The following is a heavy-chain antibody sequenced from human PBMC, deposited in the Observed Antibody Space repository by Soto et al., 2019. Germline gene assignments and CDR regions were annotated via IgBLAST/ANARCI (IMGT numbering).Heavy chain of an antibody. J-gene: IGHJ5*02. V-gene: IGHV4-30-2*01. CDR3: ARHTYGSGSSQNWIDL. Sequence: SETLSLTCAVSGGSISSGGYSWSWIRQPPGKGLEWIWYIYHSGSTYYNPSLKSRVTISVDRSKNQFSLKLSSVTAADTAVYYCARHTYGSGSSQNWIDLWGQGTLVTVSS. CDR1: GGSISSGGYS. CDR2: IYHSGST. D-gene: IGHD3-10*01.